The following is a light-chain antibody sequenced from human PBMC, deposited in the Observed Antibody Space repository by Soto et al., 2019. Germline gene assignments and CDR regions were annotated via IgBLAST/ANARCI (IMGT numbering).Light chain of an antibody. CDR2: TAS. J-gene: IGKJ5*01. CDR1: QTISSY. Sequence: DIQMTQSPSSLSASVGDRVTITCRASQTISSYLNWYQQKPGKAPTLLIYTASSLQSGVSSRFSGSGSGTEFTLTISSLQPEDFATYYCLQHNSYPITFGQGTRLEIK. V-gene: IGKV1-17*01. CDR3: LQHNSYPIT.